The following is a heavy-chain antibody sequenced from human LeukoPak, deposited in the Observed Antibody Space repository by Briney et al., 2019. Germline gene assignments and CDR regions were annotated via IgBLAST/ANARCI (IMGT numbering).Heavy chain of an antibody. V-gene: IGHV3-7*01. Sequence: PGGPLRLSCAASGVTFPKYWMTWVRQAPGKGLEWVASIKEDGSDKYYVDSVKGRFTVSRDNAKNSLYLQMNSLRDEDTAVYYCARCGYCSSTRCFYGMDVWGQGTTVTVSS. CDR1: GVTFPKYW. J-gene: IGHJ6*02. CDR3: ARCGYCSSTRCFYGMDV. D-gene: IGHD2-2*01. CDR2: IKEDGSDK.